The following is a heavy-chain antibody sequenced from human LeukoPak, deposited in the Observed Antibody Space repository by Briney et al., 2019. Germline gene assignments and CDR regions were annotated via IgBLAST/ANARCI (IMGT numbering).Heavy chain of an antibody. V-gene: IGHV3-23*01. D-gene: IGHD6-6*01. CDR3: VKASSSSPQYNWFDA. CDR2: VSGTGGRT. J-gene: IGHJ5*02. CDR1: GFTFSTYA. Sequence: GGSLRLSCAASGFTFSTYAMSWVRQAPGKGLEWVSVVSGTGGRTYYTDSVKGRFTISRDNSKNTLYLQMNSLRAEDTALYYCVKASSSSPQYNWFDAWGQGTLVTVSS.